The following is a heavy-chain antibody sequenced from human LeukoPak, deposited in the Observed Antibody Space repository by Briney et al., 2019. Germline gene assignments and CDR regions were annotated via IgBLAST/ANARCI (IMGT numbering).Heavy chain of an antibody. J-gene: IGHJ2*01. CDR3: AKLDYGDYFWYFDL. Sequence: KPSETLSLTCTVSGGSISIYYWSWIRQPPGKGLEWIGYIYYSGSTNYNPSLKSRVTISVDTSKNQFSLKLSSVTAADTAVYYCAKLDYGDYFWYFDLWGRGTLVTVSS. V-gene: IGHV4-59*01. D-gene: IGHD4-17*01. CDR1: GGSISIYY. CDR2: IYYSGST.